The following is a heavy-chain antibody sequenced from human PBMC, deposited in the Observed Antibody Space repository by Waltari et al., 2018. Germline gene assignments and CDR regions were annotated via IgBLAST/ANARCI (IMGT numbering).Heavy chain of an antibody. CDR3: ARLRAMITFGGVVY. D-gene: IGHD3-16*01. CDR2: IYPGDSDT. J-gene: IGHJ4*02. CDR1: GFTFSSYV. V-gene: IGHV5-51*01. Sequence: EVQLLESGGGLVQPGGSLRLSCAASGFTFSSYVMSWVRKAQGKGLEWMGIIYPGDSDTRYSPSFQGQVTISADKSIGTAYLQWSSLKASDTAMYYCARLRAMITFGGVVYWGQGTLVTVSS.